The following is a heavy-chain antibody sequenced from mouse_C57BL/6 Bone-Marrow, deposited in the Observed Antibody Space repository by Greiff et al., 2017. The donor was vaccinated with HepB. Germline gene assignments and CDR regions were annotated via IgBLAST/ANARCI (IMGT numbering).Heavy chain of an antibody. V-gene: IGHV3-6*01. CDR3: ARDSGLGRYFDY. CDR2: ISYDGSN. J-gene: IGHJ2*01. D-gene: IGHD4-1*01. Sequence: VQLKESGPGLVKPSQSLSLTCSVTGYSITSGYYWNWIRQFPGNKLEWMGYISYDGSNNYNPSLKNRISITRDTSKNQFFLKLNSVTTEDTATYYCARDSGLGRYFDYWGQGTTLTVSS. CDR1: GYSITSGYY.